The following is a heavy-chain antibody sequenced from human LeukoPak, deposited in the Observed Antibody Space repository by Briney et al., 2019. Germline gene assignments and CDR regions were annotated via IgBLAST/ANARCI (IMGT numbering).Heavy chain of an antibody. Sequence: GSLRLSCAASGFTFSSYGMHWVRQAPGKGLEWVAFIRYDGSNKYYADSVKGRFTISRDNSKNTLYLQMNSLRAEDTAVYYCAKGIGGATVTTYWGQGTLVTVSS. CDR3: AKGIGGATVTTY. CDR2: IRYDGSNK. D-gene: IGHD4-17*01. J-gene: IGHJ4*02. V-gene: IGHV3-30*02. CDR1: GFTFSSYG.